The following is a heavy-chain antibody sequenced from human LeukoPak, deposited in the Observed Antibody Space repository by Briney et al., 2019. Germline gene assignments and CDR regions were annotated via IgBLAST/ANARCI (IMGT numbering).Heavy chain of an antibody. J-gene: IGHJ4*02. CDR2: ISAYNGNT. V-gene: IGHV1-18*01. D-gene: IGHD6-13*01. Sequence: ASVKVSCKASGYTFTSYGISWVRQAPGQGLEWMGWISAYNGNTNYAQMLQGRVTMTTDTSTSTAYMGLRSLRSDDTAVYYCARDRLIAAAGTFGYWGQGTLVTVSS. CDR1: GYTFTSYG. CDR3: ARDRLIAAAGTFGY.